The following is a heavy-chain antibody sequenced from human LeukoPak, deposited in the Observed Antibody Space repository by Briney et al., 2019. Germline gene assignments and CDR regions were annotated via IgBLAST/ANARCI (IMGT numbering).Heavy chain of an antibody. CDR1: GGTFSSHA. D-gene: IGHD3-22*01. CDR2: IIPIFGTA. CDR3: ARAADDSSGYYLHGAFDI. Sequence: SVKVSCKASGGTFSSHAISWVRQAPGQGLEWMGGIIPIFGTANYAQKFQGRVTITADESTSTAYMELSSLRSEDTAVYYCARAADDSSGYYLHGAFDIWGQGTMVTVSS. J-gene: IGHJ3*02. V-gene: IGHV1-69*13.